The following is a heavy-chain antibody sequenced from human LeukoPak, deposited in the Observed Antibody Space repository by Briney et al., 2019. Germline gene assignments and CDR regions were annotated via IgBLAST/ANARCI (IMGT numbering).Heavy chain of an antibody. V-gene: IGHV4-59*01. CDR2: IFYSGST. CDR1: AGSISGYF. Sequence: PSETLSLTCTVSAGSISGYFWSWIRQPPGKGLEWIGYIFYSGSTNYNPSLKSRVTITVDTSKNQFSLKLSSVPAADTAVYYCASSGGSRDWFDPWGQGTLVTVSS. CDR3: ASSGGSRDWFDP. D-gene: IGHD2-15*01. J-gene: IGHJ5*02.